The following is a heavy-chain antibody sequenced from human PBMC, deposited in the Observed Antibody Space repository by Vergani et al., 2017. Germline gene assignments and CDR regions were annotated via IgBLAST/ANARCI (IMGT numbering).Heavy chain of an antibody. CDR2: IDNSGRSI. V-gene: IGHV3-23*01. Sequence: EVQLLESGGGLVQPGGSLKLSCAASGFTFSTYAMSWVRQVPGKGLEWVATIDNSGRSIYYTDSVKGRFTISRDNSKSTLFLQMNSLSAEDTALYYCAKSRACLDLWVEHFQHWGRGTLVTVSS. CDR1: GFTFSTYA. J-gene: IGHJ1*01. CDR3: AKSRACLDLWVEHFQH. D-gene: IGHD3/OR15-3a*01.